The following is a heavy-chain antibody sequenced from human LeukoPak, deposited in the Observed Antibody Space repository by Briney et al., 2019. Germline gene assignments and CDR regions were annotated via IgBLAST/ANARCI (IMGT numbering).Heavy chain of an antibody. CDR2: INHSGST. V-gene: IGHV4-34*01. CDR3: ARHRYGSDTSCFGF. Sequence: SETLSLTCAVYGGSFSGYFWSWIRQPPGKGLEWIGEINHSGSTNCNPSLKSRVTISVDTSKNQFSLKLSSMTAADTAVYYCARHRYGSDTSCFGFWGQGTLVTVSS. J-gene: IGHJ4*02. D-gene: IGHD2-2*01. CDR1: GGSFSGYF.